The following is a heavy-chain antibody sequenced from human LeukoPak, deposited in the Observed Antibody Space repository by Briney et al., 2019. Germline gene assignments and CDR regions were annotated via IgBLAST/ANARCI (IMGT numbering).Heavy chain of an antibody. J-gene: IGHJ4*02. CDR2: ISYDGSNK. CDR1: GFTFSSYA. Sequence: GGSLRLSCAASGFTFSSYAMHWVRQAPGKGLEWVAVISYDGSNKYYADSVKGRFTISRDNSKNTLYLQMNSLRAEDTAVYYCARDPPRASSGWPEISYWGQGTLVTVSS. CDR3: ARDPPRASSGWPEISY. D-gene: IGHD6-19*01. V-gene: IGHV3-30-3*01.